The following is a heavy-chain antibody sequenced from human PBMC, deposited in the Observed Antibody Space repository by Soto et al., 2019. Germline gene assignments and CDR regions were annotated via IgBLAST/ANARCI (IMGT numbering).Heavy chain of an antibody. Sequence: SETLSLTCTVSGGSISSCDYYWSWIRQPPGKGLEWIGYIYYSGSTYYNPSLKSRVTISVDTSKNQFPLKLSSVTAADTAVYYCAGASPVVTYVWGQGTTVTVSS. D-gene: IGHD5-18*01. CDR2: IYYSGST. J-gene: IGHJ6*02. CDR1: GGSISSCDYY. V-gene: IGHV4-30-4*01. CDR3: AGASPVVTYV.